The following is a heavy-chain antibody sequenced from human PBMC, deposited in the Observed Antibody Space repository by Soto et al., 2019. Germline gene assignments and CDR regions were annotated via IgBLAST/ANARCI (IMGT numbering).Heavy chain of an antibody. J-gene: IGHJ6*02. Sequence: ASVKVSCKASGYIFTGYYIFWVRQAPAQGLEWMAWVNPISGGTHYAEKLKVRATVTRDTAISTANMELTRMTSDDTAVYFCARFGTTGTTEGYYYYAMDVWGQGTAVIVYS. CDR3: ARFGTTGTTEGYYYYAMDV. V-gene: IGHV1-2*02. CDR2: VNPISGGT. CDR1: GYIFTGYY. D-gene: IGHD1-1*01.